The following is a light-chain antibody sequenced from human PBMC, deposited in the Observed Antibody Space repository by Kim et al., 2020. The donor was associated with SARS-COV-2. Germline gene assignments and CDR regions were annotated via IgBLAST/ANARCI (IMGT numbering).Light chain of an antibody. J-gene: IGLJ2*01. CDR1: SSDVGSYSH. V-gene: IGLV2-11*01. CDR2: DVN. CDR3: CSYGGTYSVI. Sequence: QSALTQPHSESGSPGQSVTISCTGTSSDVGSYSHVSWYQQHPGKAPRLMIFDVNKRPSGVPDRFSGSKSGNTASLTISGLRAEDEADYYCCSYGGTYSVIFGGGTQLTVL.